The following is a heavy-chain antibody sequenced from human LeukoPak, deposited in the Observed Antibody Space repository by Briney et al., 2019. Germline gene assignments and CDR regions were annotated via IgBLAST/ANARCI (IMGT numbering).Heavy chain of an antibody. CDR2: IIPIFGTA. D-gene: IGHD2-15*01. Sequence: ASVKVSCKASGGTFSSYAISWVRQAPGQGLEWMGGIIPIFGTANYAPKFQGRVIMTRDTSTSTVYMELGSLRSEDTALYYCVREGGGYCGGGSCFKFDPWGQGTLVIVSS. CDR1: GGTFSSYA. V-gene: IGHV1-69*05. J-gene: IGHJ5*02. CDR3: VREGGGYCGGGSCFKFDP.